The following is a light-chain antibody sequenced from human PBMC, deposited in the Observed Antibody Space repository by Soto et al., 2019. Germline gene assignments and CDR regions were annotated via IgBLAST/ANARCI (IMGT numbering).Light chain of an antibody. J-gene: IGKJ4*01. V-gene: IGKV3-11*01. Sequence: EIVLTQSPATLSLSPGERATLSCRASQSVGTYLAWYQQKPGQAPRLLIYDASTRATGIPARFSGSVSGTDFTLTISSLEPEDFAVYYCQQRSNWPPLTFGGGTKVEIK. CDR1: QSVGTY. CDR2: DAS. CDR3: QQRSNWPPLT.